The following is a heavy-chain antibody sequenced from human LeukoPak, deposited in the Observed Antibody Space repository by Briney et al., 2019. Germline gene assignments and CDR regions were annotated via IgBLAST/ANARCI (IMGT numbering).Heavy chain of an antibody. J-gene: IGHJ4*02. V-gene: IGHV3-23*01. CDR1: GFTFSSYA. D-gene: IGHD1-14*01. Sequence: GGSLRLSCAASGFTFSSYAMSWVRQAPGKGLEWVSAISGSGGSTYYADSVKGRFTISRDNSKNTLYLQMNSLRAEDTAIYYCARDWYHAIDYWGQGALVTVSS. CDR3: ARDWYHAIDY. CDR2: ISGSGGST.